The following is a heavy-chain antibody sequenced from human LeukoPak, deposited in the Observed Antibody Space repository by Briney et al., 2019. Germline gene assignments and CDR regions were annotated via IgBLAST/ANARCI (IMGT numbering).Heavy chain of an antibody. V-gene: IGHV3-23*01. CDR3: GKEGGA. D-gene: IGHD3-16*01. CDR2: IGGRGGST. Sequence: GGSLRLSCAASGFRFSDFTMTWVRQAPGKGPEWVSAIGGRGGSTYYAASPGGRFTISRDNSKDMVYLQMTSLKVEDTATYYCGKEGGAWGQGTKVTVSS. CDR1: GFRFSDFT. J-gene: IGHJ5*02.